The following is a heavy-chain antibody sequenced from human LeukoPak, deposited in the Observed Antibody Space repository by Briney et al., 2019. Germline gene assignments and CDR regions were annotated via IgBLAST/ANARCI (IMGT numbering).Heavy chain of an antibody. D-gene: IGHD6-13*01. Sequence: ASVKVFCKVSGYTLGKLSIHWVRQPPGKGLEWMGGFASGHGETFFAQKFQDRLTLTKDASTDTAYMELNGLRSEDSAVYYCSTDRGLFRTIAPIWGQRTTVTVSS. J-gene: IGHJ3*02. CDR3: STDRGLFRTIAPI. CDR1: GYTLGKLS. V-gene: IGHV1-24*01. CDR2: FASGHGET.